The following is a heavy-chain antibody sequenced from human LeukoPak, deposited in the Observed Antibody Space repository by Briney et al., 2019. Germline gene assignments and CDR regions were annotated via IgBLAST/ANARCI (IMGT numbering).Heavy chain of an antibody. Sequence: SVKVSCKASGGTFSSYAISWVRQAPGQGLEWMGGIIPIFGSANYAQKFQGRVTITADKSTSTAYMELSNLRSEDTAVYYCARDTPSTGDAFDIWGQGTMVTVSS. D-gene: IGHD4-17*01. J-gene: IGHJ3*02. CDR2: IIPIFGSA. CDR3: ARDTPSTGDAFDI. V-gene: IGHV1-69*06. CDR1: GGTFSSYA.